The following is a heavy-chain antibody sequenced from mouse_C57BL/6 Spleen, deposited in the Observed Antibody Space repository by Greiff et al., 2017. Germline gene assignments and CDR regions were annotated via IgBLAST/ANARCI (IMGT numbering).Heavy chain of an antibody. Sequence: QVTLKESGPGILQPSQTLSLTCSFSGFSLSTFGMGVGWIRQPSGKGLEWLALILWDDDKYYNPALKSRLTSYKHTTKNQVFRKSANVDTAETATYYCARIADGGAMDYWGQGTSVTVSS. V-gene: IGHV8-8*01. D-gene: IGHD1-2*01. CDR3: ARIADGGAMDY. CDR2: ILWDDDK. J-gene: IGHJ4*01. CDR1: GFSLSTFGMG.